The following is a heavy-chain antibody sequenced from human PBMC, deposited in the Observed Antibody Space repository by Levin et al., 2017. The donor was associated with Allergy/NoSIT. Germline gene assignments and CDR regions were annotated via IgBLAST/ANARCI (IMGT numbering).Heavy chain of an antibody. CDR1: GGSISSSSYY. Sequence: SETLSLTCTVSGGSISSSSYYWGWIRQPPGKGLEWIGSIYYSGSTYYNPSLKSRVTISVDTSKNQFSLKLSSVTAADTAVYYCARFWRNLGFGELSGRWFDPWGQGTLVTVSS. J-gene: IGHJ5*02. V-gene: IGHV4-39*01. CDR2: IYYSGST. CDR3: ARFWRNLGFGELSGRWFDP. D-gene: IGHD3-10*01.